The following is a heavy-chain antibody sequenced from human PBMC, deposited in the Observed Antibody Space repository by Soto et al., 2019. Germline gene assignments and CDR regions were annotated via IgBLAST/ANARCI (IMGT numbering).Heavy chain of an antibody. Sequence: PGGSLRLSCAASGFTVSSNYMSWVRQAPGKGLEWVSVIYSGGSTYYADSVKGRFTISRDNSKNTLYLQMNSLRAEDTAVYYCARDDYDSLYGMDVWGQGTTVTVSS. D-gene: IGHD3-22*01. CDR2: IYSGGST. CDR3: ARDDYDSLYGMDV. V-gene: IGHV3-53*01. CDR1: GFTVSSNY. J-gene: IGHJ6*02.